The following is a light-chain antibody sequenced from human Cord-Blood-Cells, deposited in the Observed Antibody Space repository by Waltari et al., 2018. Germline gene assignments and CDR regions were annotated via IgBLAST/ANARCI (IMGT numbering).Light chain of an antibody. J-gene: IGKJ2*01. V-gene: IGKV1-39*01. CDR3: QQSYSTPYT. CDR2: AAS. Sequence: DTQMTQSPSSLSASVGDKVTITCRASQSISSYLNLYQQKPGKAPKLLIYAASSLQSGVPSRFSGSGAGTDFNLTISSLQPEDFATYYCQQSYSTPYTFGQGTKLEIK. CDR1: QSISSY.